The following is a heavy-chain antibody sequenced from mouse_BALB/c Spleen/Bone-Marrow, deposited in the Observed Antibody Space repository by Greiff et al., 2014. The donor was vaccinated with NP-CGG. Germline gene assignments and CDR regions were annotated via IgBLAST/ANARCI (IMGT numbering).Heavy chain of an antibody. CDR3: ARHEDLDIRRRLGAMDY. D-gene: IGHD2-12*01. CDR1: GYTFTEYI. J-gene: IGHJ4*01. V-gene: IGHV1-62-2*01. CDR2: FFPGSGSI. Sequence: QVQLQQSGAELVKPGASVKLSCKASGYTFTEYIIHWIKQRSGQGLEWIGWFFPGSGSIKYNEKFKDKATLTADKSSSTVYMELSRLTSEDSAVYFCARHEDLDIRRRLGAMDYWGQRTSVTVSS.